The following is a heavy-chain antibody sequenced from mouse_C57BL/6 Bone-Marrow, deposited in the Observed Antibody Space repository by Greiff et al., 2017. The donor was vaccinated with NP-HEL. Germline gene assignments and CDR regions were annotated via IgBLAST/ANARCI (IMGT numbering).Heavy chain of an antibody. J-gene: IGHJ4*01. V-gene: IGHV2-5*01. CDR1: GFSLTSYG. CDR3: AKRLRRRGYYYAMDY. CDR2: IWRGGST. D-gene: IGHD2-2*01. Sequence: QVQLKESGPGLVQPSQSLSITCTVSGFSLTSYGVHWVRQSPGKGLEWLGVIWRGGSTDYNAAFMSRLSITKDNSKSQVFFKMNSLQADDTAIYYCAKRLRRRGYYYAMDYWGQGTSVTVSS.